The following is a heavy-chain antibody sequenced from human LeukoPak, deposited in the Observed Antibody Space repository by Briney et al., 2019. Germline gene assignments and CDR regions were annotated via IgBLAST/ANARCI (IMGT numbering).Heavy chain of an antibody. CDR2: IYYSGST. CDR1: GGSISSYY. D-gene: IGHD6-13*01. CDR3: ARELAAAGTGWFDP. J-gene: IGHJ5*02. V-gene: IGHV4-59*01. Sequence: KPSETLSLTCTVSGGSISSYYWSWIRQPPGKGLEWIGYIYYSGSTNYNPSLKSRATISVDTSKNQFSLKLSSVTAADTAVYYCARELAAAGTGWFDPWGQGTLVTVSS.